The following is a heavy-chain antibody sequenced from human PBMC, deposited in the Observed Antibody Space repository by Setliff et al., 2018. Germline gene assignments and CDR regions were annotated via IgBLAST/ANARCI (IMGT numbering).Heavy chain of an antibody. CDR1: GGSITSDNW. Sequence: SETLSLTCAVSGGSITSDNWWSWVRQPPGKGLEWIGEIYRTGGTNYNPSLKSRLTMSVDKSKNEYSLRLNSVTAADTAVYYCARGDYFYYYMDVWGIGTTVTVSS. CDR3: ARGDYFYYYMDV. CDR2: IYRTGGT. J-gene: IGHJ6*03. V-gene: IGHV4-4*02.